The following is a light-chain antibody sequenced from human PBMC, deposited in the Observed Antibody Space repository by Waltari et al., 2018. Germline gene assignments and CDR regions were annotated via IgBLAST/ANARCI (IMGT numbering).Light chain of an antibody. CDR2: EVS. J-gene: IGLJ1*01. CDR3: SSYADSNNYV. V-gene: IGLV2-8*01. CDR1: SSHIGGYNY. Sequence: QSALTQPPSASGSPGQSVTISCTGTSSHIGGYNYVSWIQQHPGKAPKLMIYEVSNRPSGVPDRFSGSKSGNTAYLTVSGLQAEDEADYYCSSYADSNNYVFGTGTKVTVL.